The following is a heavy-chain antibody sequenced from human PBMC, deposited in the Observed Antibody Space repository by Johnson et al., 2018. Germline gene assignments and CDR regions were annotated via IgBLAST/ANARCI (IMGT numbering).Heavy chain of an antibody. CDR1: GFPFNTYG. D-gene: IGHD2-21*02. Sequence: QVQLVQSGGGVVQPGRSLRLSCAASGFPFNTYGMHWVRQAPGKGLEWAAGISHDGSKNYYVDSVKGRFTISRDNSKNTLYLQMNSLRPEDTALYYCAQGGVELLFPGHAFDIWGQGTMVTVSS. CDR3: AQGGVELLFPGHAFDI. CDR2: ISHDGSKN. J-gene: IGHJ3*02. V-gene: IGHV3-30*18.